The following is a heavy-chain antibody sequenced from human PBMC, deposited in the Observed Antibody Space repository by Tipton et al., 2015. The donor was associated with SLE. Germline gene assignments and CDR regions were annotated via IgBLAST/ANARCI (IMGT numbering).Heavy chain of an antibody. CDR3: ARREGGWVQLWDVAFAS. CDR2: INNDGSST. CDR1: GFTFSSYW. J-gene: IGHJ3*02. V-gene: IGHV3-74*01. Sequence: SLRLSCAASGFTFSSYWMPWVRQAPGKGLVWVARINNDGSSTNYADSVRGRFTISRDNAKNTLFRQMNRLRAEDAAVYYCARREGGWVQLWDVAFASWGHGTMVSVSS. D-gene: IGHD5-18*01.